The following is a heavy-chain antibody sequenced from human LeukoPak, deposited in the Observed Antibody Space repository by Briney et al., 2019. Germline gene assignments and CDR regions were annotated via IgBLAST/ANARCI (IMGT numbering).Heavy chain of an antibody. Sequence: GGSLRLSCAASGFTFRSYGMDWVRQAPGKGLEWVAFIRYDGNNKDYADSVKGRFTISRDNSKNTLYLQMNSLRAEDTAVYYCAKGYGDLVAFDIWGQGTMDTVSS. CDR1: GFTFRSYG. CDR2: IRYDGNNK. CDR3: AKGYGDLVAFDI. V-gene: IGHV3-30*02. J-gene: IGHJ3*02. D-gene: IGHD4-17*01.